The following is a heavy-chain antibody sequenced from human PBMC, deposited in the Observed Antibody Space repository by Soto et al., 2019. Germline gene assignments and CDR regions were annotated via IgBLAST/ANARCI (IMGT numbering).Heavy chain of an antibody. CDR3: AKVDPGYCSGGSGGGPGQYYYYYYGMDV. CDR1: GFTFSSYG. Sequence: QVQLVESGGGVVQPGRSLRLSCAASGFTFSSYGMHWVRQAPGKGLEWVAVISYDGSNKYYADSVKGRFTISSDNSKNTLYLQMNSLRAEDTAVYYCAKVDPGYCSGGSGGGPGQYYYYYYGMDVWGQGTTVTVSS. D-gene: IGHD2-15*01. CDR2: ISYDGSNK. J-gene: IGHJ6*02. V-gene: IGHV3-30*18.